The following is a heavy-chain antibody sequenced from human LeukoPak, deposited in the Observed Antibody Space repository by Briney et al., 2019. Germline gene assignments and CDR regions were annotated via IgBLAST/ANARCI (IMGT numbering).Heavy chain of an antibody. CDR2: IYHSGST. Sequence: SETLSLTCAVSGGSISSSNWWSWVRQPPGKGLEWIGKIYHSGSTNYNPSLKSRLTISVDKSKNQFSLKLSSVTAADTAVYYCARDSVTTPRDYYFDYWGQGALVTVSS. CDR1: GGSISSSNW. V-gene: IGHV4-4*02. J-gene: IGHJ4*02. CDR3: ARDSVTTPRDYYFDY. D-gene: IGHD1-1*01.